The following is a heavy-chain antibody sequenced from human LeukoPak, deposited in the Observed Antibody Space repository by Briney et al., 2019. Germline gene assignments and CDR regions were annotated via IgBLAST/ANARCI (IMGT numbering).Heavy chain of an antibody. CDR2: ISGSGGST. CDR1: GFTFSSYA. D-gene: IGHD4-17*01. V-gene: IGHV3-23*01. Sequence: GGSLRLSCAASGFTFSSYAMSWVRQAPGQGLEWVVAISGSGGSTYYADSVKGRFTSSRDNSKNTLYLQMNSLRAEDTAVYYCAKDPGDCDYWGQGTLVTVSS. CDR3: AKDPGDCDY. J-gene: IGHJ4*02.